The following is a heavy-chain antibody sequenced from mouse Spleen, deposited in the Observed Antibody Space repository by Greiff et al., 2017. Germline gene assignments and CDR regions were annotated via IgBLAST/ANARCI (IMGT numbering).Heavy chain of an antibody. Sequence: VMLVESGTVLARPGASVKMSCKASGYSFTSYWMHWVKQRPGHGLEWIGEILPGSGSTNYNEKFKGKATFTADTSSNTAYMQLSSLTTEDSAIYYCAKGWLLRGYFDYWGQGTTLTVSS. CDR3: AKGWLLRGYFDY. CDR2: ILPGSGST. CDR1: GYSFTSYW. J-gene: IGHJ2*01. D-gene: IGHD2-3*01. V-gene: IGHV1-9*01.